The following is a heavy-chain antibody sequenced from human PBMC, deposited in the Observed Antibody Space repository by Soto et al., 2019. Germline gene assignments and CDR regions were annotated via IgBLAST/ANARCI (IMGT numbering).Heavy chain of an antibody. CDR2: IYHSGRT. J-gene: IGHJ4*02. Sequence: QVQLQESGPGLVKPSQTLSLSCTVSGGSISSGGYYWSWIRQHPGKGLEWIGYIYHSGRTFYNPSLKSRVTISVDTSKNQFSLKLSSVTAADTAVYYCATYYGDYGPASGYWGQGTLVTVSS. CDR1: GGSISSGGYY. V-gene: IGHV4-31*02. CDR3: ATYYGDYGPASGY. D-gene: IGHD4-17*01.